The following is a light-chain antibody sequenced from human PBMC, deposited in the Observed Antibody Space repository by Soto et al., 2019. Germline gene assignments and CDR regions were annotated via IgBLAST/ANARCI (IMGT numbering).Light chain of an antibody. CDR1: QRVDRW. V-gene: IGKV1-5*01. CDR3: QQYKDYTYT. Sequence: DIQMTQSPATLSASGGDRVTITCRASQRVDRWLAWYQQKPGQAPKLLISDASTLESGVPSRFSGSGSVTEFTLTITSLQPDDFATYYCQQYKDYTYTFGQGTRVESK. CDR2: DAS. J-gene: IGKJ2*01.